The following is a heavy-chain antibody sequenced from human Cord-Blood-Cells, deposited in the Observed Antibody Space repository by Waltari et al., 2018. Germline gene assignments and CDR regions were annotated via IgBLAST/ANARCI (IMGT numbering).Heavy chain of an antibody. CDR1: GFTFSSYG. V-gene: IGHV3-30*18. J-gene: IGHJ2*01. CDR3: AKDREGIWYFDL. D-gene: IGHD3-10*01. Sequence: QVQLVESGGGVVQPGRSLRLSCAASGFTFSSYGMHWVRQAPGKGLEWVAVKSYDGSNKYYADSVKGRFTISRDKSKNTLYLQMNSLRAEDTAVYYCAKDREGIWYFDLWGRGTLVTVSS. CDR2: KSYDGSNK.